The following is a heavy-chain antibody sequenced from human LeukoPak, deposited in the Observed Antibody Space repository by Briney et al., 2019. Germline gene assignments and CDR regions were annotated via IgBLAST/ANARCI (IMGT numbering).Heavy chain of an antibody. Sequence: GASVKVSCKASGYTFTGYYMHWVRQAPGQGLEWMGWINPNSGGTNYAQKFQGWVTMTRDTSISTAYMELSRLRSDDTAVYYCARVQVTTDTDAFDIWGQGTMVTVSS. V-gene: IGHV1-2*04. CDR1: GYTFTGYY. CDR3: ARVQVTTDTDAFDI. J-gene: IGHJ3*02. CDR2: INPNSGGT. D-gene: IGHD4-17*01.